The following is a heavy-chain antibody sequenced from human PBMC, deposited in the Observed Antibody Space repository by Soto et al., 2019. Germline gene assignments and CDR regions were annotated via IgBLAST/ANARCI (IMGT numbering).Heavy chain of an antibody. J-gene: IGHJ5*02. Sequence: QVQLVQSGAEVKKPGASVKVSCKPSGYTFTSYGISWVRQAPGQGLEWMGWISAYNGNTNYAQKLQGRVTMTTDTSTSTAYMELRSLRSDDTAVYYCARDLGYYYDSSGKNNWFDPWGQGTLVTVSS. CDR1: GYTFTSYG. D-gene: IGHD3-22*01. CDR2: ISAYNGNT. CDR3: ARDLGYYYDSSGKNNWFDP. V-gene: IGHV1-18*01.